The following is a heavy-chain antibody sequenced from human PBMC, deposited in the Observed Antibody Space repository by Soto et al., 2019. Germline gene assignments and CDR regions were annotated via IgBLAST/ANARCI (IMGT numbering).Heavy chain of an antibody. J-gene: IGHJ3*02. CDR1: CGSFSGYY. D-gene: IGHD1-26*01. CDR3: AGIVGATGAFDI. CDR2: INHSGST. V-gene: IGHV4-34*01. Sequence: SETLSLTCAVYCGSFSGYYWSWIRQPPGKGLEWIGEINHSGSTNYNPSLKSRVTISVDTSKNQFSLKLSSVTAADTAVYYCAGIVGATGAFDIWGQGTMVTVSS.